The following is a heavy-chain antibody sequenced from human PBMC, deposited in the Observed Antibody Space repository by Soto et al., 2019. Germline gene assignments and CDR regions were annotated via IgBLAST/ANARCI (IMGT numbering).Heavy chain of an antibody. CDR2: IYWNDDK. J-gene: IGHJ3*02. Sequence: TQTLRQDCPFWGFTLKTGRAGVGWIRQPPGKALAWLARIYWNDDKRYSPSLKSRLTITKDTSKNQVVLTMTNMDPVYTATYYCATLKDKVAFDIWGQGPRVT. CDR1: GFTLKTGRAG. CDR3: ATLKDKVAFDI. D-gene: IGHD5-12*01. V-gene: IGHV2-5*01.